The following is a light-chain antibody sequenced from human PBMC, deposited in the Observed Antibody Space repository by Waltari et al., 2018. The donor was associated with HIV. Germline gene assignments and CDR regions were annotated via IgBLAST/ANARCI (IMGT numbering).Light chain of an antibody. J-gene: IGLJ3*02. Sequence: QSVLTQPPSVSGTPGQRVNISCSGASSNIGRNTVNWFQLLPGTAPKLLVYTDNQRPSGVPDRFSGSKSGTSASLAISGLQSEDEADYFCAAWDDSLNGLWVFGGGTKLTVL. CDR2: TDN. V-gene: IGLV1-44*01. CDR1: SSNIGRNT. CDR3: AAWDDSLNGLWV.